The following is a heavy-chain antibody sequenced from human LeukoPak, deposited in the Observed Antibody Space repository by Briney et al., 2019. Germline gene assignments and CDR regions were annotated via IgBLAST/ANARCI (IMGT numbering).Heavy chain of an antibody. CDR2: INPNSGGT. V-gene: IGHV1-2*02. CDR1: GYTFTGYY. D-gene: IGHD2-2*01. CDR3: ARPYCSSTSCPIRY. Sequence: ASVKVSCKASGYTFTGYYMHWVRQAPGQGLEWMGWINPNSGGTNYAQKFQGRVTMTRDTSISTAYMELSRLRSDDTAVYYCARPYCSSTSCPIRYWGQGALVTVSS. J-gene: IGHJ4*02.